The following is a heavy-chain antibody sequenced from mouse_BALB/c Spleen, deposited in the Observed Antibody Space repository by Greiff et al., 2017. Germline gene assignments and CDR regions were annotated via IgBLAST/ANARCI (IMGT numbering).Heavy chain of an antibody. J-gene: IGHJ2*01. CDR3: ARRGYCFDY. Sequence: VQLVESGAELAKPGASVKMSCKASGYTFTSYWMHWVKQRPGQGLEWIGYINPSTGYTEYNQKFKDKATLTADKSSSTAYMQLSSLTSEDSAVYYCARRGYCFDYWGQGTTLTVSS. V-gene: IGHV1-7*01. CDR1: GYTFTSYW. D-gene: IGHD3-1*01. CDR2: INPSTGYT.